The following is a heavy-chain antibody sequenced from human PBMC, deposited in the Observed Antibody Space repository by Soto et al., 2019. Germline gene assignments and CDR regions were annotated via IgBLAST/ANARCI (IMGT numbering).Heavy chain of an antibody. Sequence: SETLSLTCTVSGDSISSYYWSWIRQPPGKGLEWIGYIYYSGSTNYNPSLESRVTISVDTSKNQFSLKLSSVTAADTAVYYCARRGPIAGKTIFDYWGQGTLATVSS. D-gene: IGHD6-13*01. CDR3: ARRGPIAGKTIFDY. J-gene: IGHJ4*02. CDR1: GDSISSYY. V-gene: IGHV4-59*08. CDR2: IYYSGST.